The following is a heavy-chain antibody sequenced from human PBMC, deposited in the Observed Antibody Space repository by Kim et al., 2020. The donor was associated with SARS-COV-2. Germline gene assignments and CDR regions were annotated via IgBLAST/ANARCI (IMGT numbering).Heavy chain of an antibody. V-gene: IGHV4-34*01. CDR2: INHSGST. D-gene: IGHD1-26*01. CDR3: ARGGIVGATNFYYYYGMDV. CDR1: GGSFSGYY. Sequence: SETLSLTCAVYGGSFSGYYWSWIRQPPGKGLEWIGEINHSGSTNYNPSLKSRVTISVDTSKNQFSLKLSSVTAADTAVYYCARGGIVGATNFYYYYGMDVWGQGTTVTVSS. J-gene: IGHJ6*02.